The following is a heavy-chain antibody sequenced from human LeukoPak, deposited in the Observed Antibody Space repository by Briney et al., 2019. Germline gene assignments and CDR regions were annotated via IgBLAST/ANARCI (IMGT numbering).Heavy chain of an antibody. CDR1: GYTFTSYG. D-gene: IGHD3-10*01. Sequence: VSVKVSCKASGYTFTSYGISWVRQAPGQGLEWMGWISAYNGNTNYAQKLQGRVTMTTDTSTSTAYMELRSLRSDDTAVYYCARDSMVRGVYYYYGMDVWGKGTTVTVSS. CDR2: ISAYNGNT. CDR3: ARDSMVRGVYYYYGMDV. J-gene: IGHJ6*04. V-gene: IGHV1-18*04.